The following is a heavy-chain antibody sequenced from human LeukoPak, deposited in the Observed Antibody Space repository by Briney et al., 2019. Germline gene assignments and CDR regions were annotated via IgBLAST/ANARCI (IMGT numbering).Heavy chain of an antibody. V-gene: IGHV1-2*02. CDR3: ARDHCTSSGCYEYYYYGLDV. D-gene: IGHD2-2*01. CDR1: GYTFTDYY. CDR2: INPISGGT. Sequence: ASVKVSCKASGYTFTDYYLQWVRQAPGQGLEWMGWINPISGGTNSAQKFQGRVTTTRDTSVSTAYMELSRLRSDDTAVYYCARDHCTSSGCYEYYYYGLDVWGQGTTVTVS. J-gene: IGHJ6*02.